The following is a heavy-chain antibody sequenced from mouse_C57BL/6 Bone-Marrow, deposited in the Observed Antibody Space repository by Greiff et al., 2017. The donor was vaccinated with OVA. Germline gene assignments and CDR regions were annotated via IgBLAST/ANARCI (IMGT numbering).Heavy chain of an antibody. Sequence: QVQLKQSGPELVKPGASVKLSCKASGYTFTSYDINWVKQRPGQGLEWIGWLYPRDGSTKYNEKFKGKATLTVDTSSSTAYMERHSLTSEDSAVYFCARQPYGSSYWYFDVWGTGTTVTVSS. CDR1: GYTFTSYD. CDR2: LYPRDGST. V-gene: IGHV1-85*01. J-gene: IGHJ1*03. CDR3: ARQPYGSSYWYFDV. D-gene: IGHD1-1*01.